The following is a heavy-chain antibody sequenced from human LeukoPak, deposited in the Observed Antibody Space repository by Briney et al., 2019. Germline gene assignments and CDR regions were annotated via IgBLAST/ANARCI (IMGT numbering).Heavy chain of an antibody. J-gene: IGHJ4*02. CDR1: GGSISSSSYY. V-gene: IGHV4-39*07. CDR2: IYYSGST. D-gene: IGHD3-16*02. CDR3: ARDLAITFGGVIAPFDY. Sequence: SETLSLTCTVSGGSISSSSYYWGWIREPPWKGLEWIGRIYYSGSTYYNPSLKSRVTISVDTSKNQFSPKLSSVTAADTAVYYCARDLAITFGGVIAPFDYWGQGTLVTVSS.